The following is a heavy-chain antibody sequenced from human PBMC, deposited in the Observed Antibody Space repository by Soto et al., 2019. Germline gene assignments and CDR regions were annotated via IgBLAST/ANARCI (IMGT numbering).Heavy chain of an antibody. Sequence: ASVKVSCKASGYTFTIYDINWVRQATGQGLEWMGWMNPNSGNTGYAQKFQGRVTMTRNTSISTAYMELSSLRSEDTAVYYCARERAAAGSNWFDPWGQGTLVTVSS. CDR3: ARERAAAGSNWFDP. J-gene: IGHJ5*02. D-gene: IGHD6-13*01. CDR2: MNPNSGNT. CDR1: GYTFTIYD. V-gene: IGHV1-8*01.